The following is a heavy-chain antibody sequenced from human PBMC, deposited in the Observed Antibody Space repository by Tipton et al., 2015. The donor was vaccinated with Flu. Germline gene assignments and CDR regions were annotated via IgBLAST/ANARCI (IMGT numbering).Heavy chain of an antibody. CDR1: GFIFSRYA. CDR2: IRGSAGRGAGT. CDR3: AKVIPEIVAGLDY. J-gene: IGHJ4*02. D-gene: IGHD6-19*01. V-gene: IGHV3-23*01. Sequence: SLRLSCAASGFIFSRYAMSWVRQAPGKGLEWVSNIRGSAGRGAGTYYADSVKDRFSISRDNSKNTLYLQMNSLRAEDTAIYYCAKVIPEIVAGLDYWGQGTLVTVSS.